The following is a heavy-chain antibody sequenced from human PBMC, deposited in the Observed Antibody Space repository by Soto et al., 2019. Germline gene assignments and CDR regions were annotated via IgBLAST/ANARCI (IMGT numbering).Heavy chain of an antibody. V-gene: IGHV6-1*01. J-gene: IGHJ6*02. CDR2: TYYRSKWFN. CDR1: GDSVSTNSVA. Sequence: PSQTLSLTCAISGDSVSTNSVAWNWIRQSPSRGLEWLGRTYYRSKWFNDYAASVKSRITINPDTSRNQFSLQLNSVTPEDTAVYYCARERAEAGTYYYGMDVWGQGTTVNESS. D-gene: IGHD6-19*01. CDR3: ARERAEAGTYYYGMDV.